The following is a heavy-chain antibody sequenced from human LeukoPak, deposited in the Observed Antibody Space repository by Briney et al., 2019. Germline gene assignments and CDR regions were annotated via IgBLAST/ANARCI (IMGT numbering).Heavy chain of an antibody. V-gene: IGHV3-73*01. Sequence: GGSLRLSCAASGFTFSGSAMHWVRQVSGKGLEWVGRIRSKANNYATAYAASVKGRFIISRDDSKNTAYLQMNGLKTEDTAVYYCARREGDGDIAAAGLFDCWGQGTLVTVSS. D-gene: IGHD6-13*01. CDR3: ARREGDGDIAAAGLFDC. CDR2: IRSKANNYAT. CDR1: GFTFSGSA. J-gene: IGHJ4*02.